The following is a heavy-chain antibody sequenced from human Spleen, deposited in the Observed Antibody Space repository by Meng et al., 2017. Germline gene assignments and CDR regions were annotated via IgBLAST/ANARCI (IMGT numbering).Heavy chain of an antibody. CDR2: INPKSGDT. V-gene: IGHV1-2*06. CDR3: ARDEDISAAGKLFGDY. D-gene: IGHD6-25*01. Sequence: VQLVPTVARVTNPVPSAKVSDKPSGYNFPDYYIHWVRRAPGQVLEWMGRINPKSGDTHYAQKFQARVTMTGDTSISTAYMELSGLRSDDTAMYYCARDEDISAAGKLFGDYWGQGTLVTVSS. J-gene: IGHJ4*02. CDR1: GYNFPDYY.